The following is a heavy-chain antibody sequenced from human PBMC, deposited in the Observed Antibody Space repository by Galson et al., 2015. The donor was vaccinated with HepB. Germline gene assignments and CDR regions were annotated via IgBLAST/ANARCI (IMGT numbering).Heavy chain of an antibody. D-gene: IGHD3-10*01. V-gene: IGHV1-18*01. CDR3: ARGREYYYGSGSHQYMDV. J-gene: IGHJ6*03. Sequence: SVKVSCKASGYTFTSYGISWVRQAPGQGLEWMGWISAYNGNTNYAQKLQGRVTMTTDTSTSTAYMEPRSLRSDDTAVYYCARGREYYYGSGSHQYMDVWGKGTTVTVSS. CDR2: ISAYNGNT. CDR1: GYTFTSYG.